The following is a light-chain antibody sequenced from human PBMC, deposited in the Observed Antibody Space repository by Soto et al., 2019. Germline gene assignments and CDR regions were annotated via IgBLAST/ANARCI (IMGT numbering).Light chain of an antibody. CDR1: QSVRTN. V-gene: IGKV3-15*01. Sequence: EVLMTQSPATLSVSPGERATLSCWASQSVRTNLAWYQQKPGQAPRLLFYGASTRATGVPASFSGSGSGTEFTLTISSLQSEDFALYYCQQYNDWPLTFGGGTKVEIK. CDR2: GAS. J-gene: IGKJ4*01. CDR3: QQYNDWPLT.